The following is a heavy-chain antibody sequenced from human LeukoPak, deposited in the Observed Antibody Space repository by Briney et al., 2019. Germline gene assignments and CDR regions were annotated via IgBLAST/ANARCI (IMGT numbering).Heavy chain of an antibody. CDR3: ARSITFGGVIDLAFDY. CDR2: IWYDGSNK. Sequence: GGSLRLSCAASGFTFSSYGMHWVRQAPGKGLEWVAVIWYDGSNKYYAGSVKGRFTISRDNSKNTLYLQMNSLRAEDTAVYYCARSITFGGVIDLAFDYWGQGTLVTVSS. J-gene: IGHJ4*02. CDR1: GFTFSSYG. D-gene: IGHD3-16*02. V-gene: IGHV3-33*01.